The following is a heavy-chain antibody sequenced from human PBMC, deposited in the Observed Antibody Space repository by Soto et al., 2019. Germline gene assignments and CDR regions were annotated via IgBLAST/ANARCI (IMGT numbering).Heavy chain of an antibody. CDR1: GFTFTSYD. CDR2: ILHDGSAE. V-gene: IGHV3-30*18. J-gene: IGHJ4*02. D-gene: IGHD1-7*01. CDR3: AKDRVGGTFYTPLGF. Sequence: GGSLRLSCAASGFTFTSYDMHWVRQAPGKGLEWMALILHDGSAEYYADSVKGRFTISRDNSKNTLSLHLNTLKPEDTAVYHCAKDRVGGTFYTPLGFWGQGTPVTVSS.